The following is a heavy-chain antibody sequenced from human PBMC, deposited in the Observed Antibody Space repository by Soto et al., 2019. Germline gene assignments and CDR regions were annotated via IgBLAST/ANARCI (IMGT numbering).Heavy chain of an antibody. J-gene: IGHJ3*02. CDR3: ARPQTAYCSSTSCYSDAFDI. CDR1: GGSISSSSYY. CDR2: IYYSGST. D-gene: IGHD2-2*01. Sequence: SETLSLTCTVSGGSISSSSYYWGWIRQPPGKGLEWIGSIYYSGSTYYNPSLKSRVTISVDTSKNQFSLKLSSVTAAETAVYYCARPQTAYCSSTSCYSDAFDIWGQGKMVTVSS. V-gene: IGHV4-39*01.